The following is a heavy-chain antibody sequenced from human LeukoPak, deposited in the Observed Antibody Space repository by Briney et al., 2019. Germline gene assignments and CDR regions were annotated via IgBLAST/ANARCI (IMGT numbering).Heavy chain of an antibody. J-gene: IGHJ6*02. Sequence: PGRSLRLSCAASGFTFSSYAMHWVRQAPGKGLEWVAVIWYDGSNKYYADSVKGRFTISRDNSESTLYLQMNSLRAEDTAVYYCVRDGVVPHYYGMDVWGQGTTVTVSS. V-gene: IGHV3-33*08. CDR1: GFTFSSYA. CDR3: VRDGVVPHYYGMDV. CDR2: IWYDGSNK. D-gene: IGHD3-10*01.